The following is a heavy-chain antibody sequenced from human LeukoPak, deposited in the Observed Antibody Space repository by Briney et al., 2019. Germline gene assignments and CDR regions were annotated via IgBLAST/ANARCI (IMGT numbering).Heavy chain of an antibody. Sequence: ASVKVSCKASGYTFTGYYMHWVRQAPGQGLEWMGWINPNTGDTNYAQKFQGRVTMTRDTSISTAYMELSRLRSDDTAVYYCARGRASGSYLVYWGQGTLVTVSS. D-gene: IGHD1-26*01. CDR3: ARGRASGSYLVY. CDR2: INPNTGDT. J-gene: IGHJ4*02. CDR1: GYTFTGYY. V-gene: IGHV1-2*02.